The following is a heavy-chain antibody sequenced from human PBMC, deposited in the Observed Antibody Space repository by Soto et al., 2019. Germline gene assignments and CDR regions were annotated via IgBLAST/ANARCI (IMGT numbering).Heavy chain of an antibody. CDR1: GFTLSDHY. D-gene: IGHD5-18*01. Sequence: GGSLRLSCEVSGFTLSDHYMDWVRQAPGKGLEWVGRSRNRGNNYVTEYAASVKGRFTIFRDDSKNSVHLQMNSLKKEAQAFHHCVTSSGYTSGIWGQGFLVTVSS. CDR3: VTSSGYTSGI. V-gene: IGHV3-72*01. CDR2: SRNRGNNYVT. J-gene: IGHJ4*02.